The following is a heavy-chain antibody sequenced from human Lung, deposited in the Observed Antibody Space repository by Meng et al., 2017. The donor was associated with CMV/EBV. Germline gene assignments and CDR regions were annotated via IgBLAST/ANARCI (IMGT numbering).Heavy chain of an antibody. D-gene: IGHD3-3*01. J-gene: IGHJ4*02. CDR3: ARGFRFRSGYHSSPLDY. CDR1: YAFTSYA. Sequence: YAFTSYAVYWVRQATRQGLEWMGWMNPNSGDADSAQKFQGRVTMTGNTSINTAYMELSSLRSEDAALYYCARGFRFRSGYHSSPLDYWGQGALVTVSS. CDR2: MNPNSGDA. V-gene: IGHV1-8*01.